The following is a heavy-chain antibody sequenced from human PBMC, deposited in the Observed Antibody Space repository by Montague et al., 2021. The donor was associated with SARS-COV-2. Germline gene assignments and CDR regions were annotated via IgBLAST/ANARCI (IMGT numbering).Heavy chain of an antibody. CDR2: MKSETEGGTI. CDR1: GFTFSHAW. V-gene: IGHV3-15*01. D-gene: IGHD6-13*01. Sequence: SLRLSCAASGFTFSHAWMSWVRQAPGKGLEWVARMKSETEGGTIDYAAPVKGRFTISRDDSTNMVFLQMNSLISDDTGLYYCTTAGGSDWYRVDSWGQGTPVIFSS. J-gene: IGHJ4*02. CDR3: TTAGGSDWYRVDS.